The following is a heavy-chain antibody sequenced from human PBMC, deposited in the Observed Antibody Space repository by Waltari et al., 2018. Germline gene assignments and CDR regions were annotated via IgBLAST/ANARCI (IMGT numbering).Heavy chain of an antibody. J-gene: IGHJ6*02. CDR3: ARGKRSSSTYYGMDV. CDR2: IYYSGST. D-gene: IGHD6-6*01. Sequence: QVQLQESGPGLVKPSETLSLTCTVSGGSISSHYWSWIRQPPGKGLEWIGYIYYSGSTNYNPSLKSRVTISVDTSKNQFSLKLSSVTAADTAVYYCARGKRSSSTYYGMDVWGQGTTVTVSS. CDR1: GGSISSHY. V-gene: IGHV4-59*11.